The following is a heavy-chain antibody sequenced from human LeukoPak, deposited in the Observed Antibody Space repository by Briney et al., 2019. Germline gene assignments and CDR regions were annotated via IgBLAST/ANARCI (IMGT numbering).Heavy chain of an antibody. J-gene: IGHJ1*01. CDR2: ITDSGGTT. Sequence: GGSLRLSCAASGFTFTSYAMTWVRQAPGKGLEWVSSITDSGGTTYYADSLKGRFTISRDNYQNTLYLQMNSLRVEDTAVYYCARDPNGNYVGAFDFQRWGQGTLVTVSS. CDR1: GFTFTSYA. V-gene: IGHV3-23*01. CDR3: ARDPNGNYVGAFDFQR. D-gene: IGHD4-17*01.